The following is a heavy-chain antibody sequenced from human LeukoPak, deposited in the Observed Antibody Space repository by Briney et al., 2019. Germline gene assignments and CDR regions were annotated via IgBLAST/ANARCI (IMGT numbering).Heavy chain of an antibody. CDR1: GFTFSSYA. V-gene: IGHV3-23*01. D-gene: IGHD5-18*01. CDR2: ISGSGGSA. CDR3: AKDRGYSYGFFDY. J-gene: IGHJ4*02. Sequence: GGCLRLSCAASGFTFSSYAMSWVRQAPGEGLEWVSAISGSGGSAYFADSVKGRFTISRDNSKKTLYLQMNSLRAEDTAVYYCAKDRGYSYGFFDYWGQGTLVTVSS.